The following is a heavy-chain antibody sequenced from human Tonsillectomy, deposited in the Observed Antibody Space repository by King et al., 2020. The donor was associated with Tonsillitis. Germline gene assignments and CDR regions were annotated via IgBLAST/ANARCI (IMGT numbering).Heavy chain of an antibody. D-gene: IGHD3-10*01. Sequence: VQLVESGGGLVQPGGSLRLSCAASGFTFSSYEINWVRQAPGKGLKWVSYISGSGSAIYYADSVKGRFTISRDNAKNSLYLQMNSLRAEDTAIYYCARYYGSGTYLDYWGQGTLVTVSS. CDR3: ARYYGSGTYLDY. CDR2: ISGSGSAI. V-gene: IGHV3-48*03. CDR1: GFTFSSYE. J-gene: IGHJ4*02.